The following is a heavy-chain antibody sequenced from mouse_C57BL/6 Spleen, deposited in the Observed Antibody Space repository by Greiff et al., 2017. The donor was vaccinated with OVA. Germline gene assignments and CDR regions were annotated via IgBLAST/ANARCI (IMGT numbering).Heavy chain of an antibody. D-gene: IGHD1-1*01. CDR1: GYTFTSYW. CDR3: AHWSGSSYYFGC. V-gene: IGHV1-64*01. Sequence: QVQLQQPGAELVKPGASVKLSCKASGYTFTSYWMHWVKQRPGQGLEWIGMIHPTSGSPNYNEKFKSKATLTVDKSSRTAYMPLSRLTSEDSAVNYCAHWSGSSYYFGCWGQGATLTVAS. CDR2: IHPTSGSP. J-gene: IGHJ2*01.